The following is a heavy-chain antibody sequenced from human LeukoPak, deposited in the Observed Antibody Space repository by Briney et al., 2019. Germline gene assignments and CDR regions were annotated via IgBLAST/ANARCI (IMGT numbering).Heavy chain of an antibody. J-gene: IGHJ4*02. CDR3: AKFEDTAMAFDY. D-gene: IGHD5-18*01. CDR1: GFTFSSYA. Sequence: GGSQRLSCAASGFTFSSYAMSWVRQAPGKGLEWVSAISGSGGSTYYADSVKGRSTISRDNSKNTLYLQMNSLRAEDTAVYYCAKFEDTAMAFDYWGQGTLVTVSS. V-gene: IGHV3-23*01. CDR2: ISGSGGST.